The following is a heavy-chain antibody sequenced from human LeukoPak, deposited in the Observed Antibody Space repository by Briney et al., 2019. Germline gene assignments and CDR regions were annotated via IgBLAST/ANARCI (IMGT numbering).Heavy chain of an antibody. D-gene: IGHD1-26*01. CDR2: ISSNGGST. V-gene: IGHV3-64*01. J-gene: IGHJ4*02. CDR3: AAGIVGATDDC. CDR1: GFTFSSYA. Sequence: GGSLRLSCAASGFTFSSYAMHWVRQAPGKGLEYVSAISSNGGSTYYANSVKGRFTISRDNSKNTLYLQMGSLRAEDMAVYYCAAGIVGATDDCWGQGTLVTVSS.